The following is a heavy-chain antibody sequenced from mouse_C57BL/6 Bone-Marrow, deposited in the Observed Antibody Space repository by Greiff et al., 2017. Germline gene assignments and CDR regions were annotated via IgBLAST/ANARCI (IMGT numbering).Heavy chain of an antibody. CDR3: ARYYYGSSLRFAY. CDR2: INPSSGYT. V-gene: IGHV1-7*01. CDR1: GYTFTSYW. J-gene: IGHJ3*01. D-gene: IGHD1-1*01. Sequence: VQLQQSGAELAKPGASVKLSCKASGYTFTSYWMHWVKQRPGQGLEWIGYINPSSGYTKYNQKFKDKATLTADKSSSTAYMQLSSLTYEDSAVYYCARYYYGSSLRFAYWGQGTLVTVSA.